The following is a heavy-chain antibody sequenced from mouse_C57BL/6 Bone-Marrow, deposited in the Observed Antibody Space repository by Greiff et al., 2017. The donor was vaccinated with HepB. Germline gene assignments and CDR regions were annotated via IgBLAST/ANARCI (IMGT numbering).Heavy chain of an antibody. CDR3: ASYVGY. V-gene: IGHV3-6*01. J-gene: IGHJ2*01. D-gene: IGHD1-1*01. CDR2: ISYDGSN. CDR1: GYSITSGYY. Sequence: EVHLVESGPGLVKPSQSLSLTCSVTGYSITSGYYWNWIRQFPGNKLEWMGYISYDGSNNYNPSLKNRISITRDTSKNQFFLKLNSVTTEDTATYYCASYVGYWGQGTTLTVSS.